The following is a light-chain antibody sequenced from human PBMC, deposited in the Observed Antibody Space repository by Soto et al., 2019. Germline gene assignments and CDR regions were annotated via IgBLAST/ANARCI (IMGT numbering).Light chain of an antibody. CDR3: QHYGTSSPIT. CDR1: QSVSSN. J-gene: IGKJ5*01. V-gene: IGKV3-20*01. CDR2: GAS. Sequence: ETVMTQSPATLSVSPGERATLSCMASQSVSSNLAWYQQKPGQAPRILIYGASSRATGIPDRFSGSGSGTDFTLTISRLEPEDFAVYYCQHYGTSSPITFGQGTRLEIK.